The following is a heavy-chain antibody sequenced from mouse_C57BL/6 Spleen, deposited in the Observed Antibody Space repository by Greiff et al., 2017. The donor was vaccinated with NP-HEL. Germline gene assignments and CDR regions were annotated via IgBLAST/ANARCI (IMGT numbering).Heavy chain of an antibody. J-gene: IGHJ2*01. V-gene: IGHV1-76*01. CDR2: IYPGSGNT. Sequence: QVQLQQSGAELVRPGASVKLSCKASGYTFTDYYINWVKQRPGQGLEWIARIYPGSGNTYYNEKFKGKATLTAEKSSSTAYMQLSSLTSEDSAVYFCASVGSSYLGYYFDYWGQGTTLTVSS. D-gene: IGHD1-1*01. CDR1: GYTFTDYY. CDR3: ASVGSSYLGYYFDY.